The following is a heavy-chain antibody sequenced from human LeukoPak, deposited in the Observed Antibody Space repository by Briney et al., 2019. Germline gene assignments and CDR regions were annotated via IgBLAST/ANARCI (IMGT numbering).Heavy chain of an antibody. CDR3: AKDRLEWLLSSDS. CDR2: ISGSGGEI. J-gene: IGHJ4*02. D-gene: IGHD3-3*01. Sequence: GGSLRLSCAASGFTFTSYAMSWVRQAPGKGLEWVSGISGSGGEIYYADSVKGRFTISRDNSKNTLYLQMNSLRAEDTAVYYCAKDRLEWLLSSDSWGQGTLVTVSS. V-gene: IGHV3-23*01. CDR1: GFTFTSYA.